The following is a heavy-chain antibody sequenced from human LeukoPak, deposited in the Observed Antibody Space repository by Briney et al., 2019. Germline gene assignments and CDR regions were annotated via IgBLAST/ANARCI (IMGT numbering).Heavy chain of an antibody. V-gene: IGHV3-53*01. J-gene: IGHJ3*02. CDR2: IYDTGTT. CDR1: GFTAYSNY. D-gene: IGHD5-24*01. Sequence: PGGSLRLSCAASGFTAYSNYMTWVRQAPGKGLEWVSVIYDTGTTSYADSAKGRFTISRDNSKNTLLLQMNSLRAEDTAIYYCAREGQGRDGYNHGHDIWGQGTMVTVSS. CDR3: AREGQGRDGYNHGHDI.